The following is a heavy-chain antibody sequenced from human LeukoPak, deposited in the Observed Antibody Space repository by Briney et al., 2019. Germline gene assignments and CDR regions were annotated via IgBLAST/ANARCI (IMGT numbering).Heavy chain of an antibody. Sequence: SETLSLTCTVSGGSISSYYWSWIRQPPGKGLEWIGYIYYIGTTNYNPSLKSRVTISVDTSKNQFSLKLSSVTAADTAVYYCARRGSGNYPPFDYWGQGTLVTVSS. CDR2: IYYIGTT. V-gene: IGHV4-59*08. D-gene: IGHD1-26*01. CDR3: ARRGSGNYPPFDY. J-gene: IGHJ4*02. CDR1: GGSISSYY.